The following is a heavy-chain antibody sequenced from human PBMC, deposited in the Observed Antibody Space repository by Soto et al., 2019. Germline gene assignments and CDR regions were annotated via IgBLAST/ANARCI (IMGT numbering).Heavy chain of an antibody. CDR2: IDDSGHTT. CDR3: AKDATRTSGWYYFDN. CDR1: GFSFRNYA. V-gene: IGHV3-23*01. D-gene: IGHD6-19*01. J-gene: IGHJ4*02. Sequence: PGGSLRLSCAASGFSFRNYAMSWVRQAPGRGLEWVSVIDDSGHTTYYADSVKGRFTTSRDNSEDTLFLQMNSLRAEDTAVYYCAKDATRTSGWYYFDNWGQGTLVTVSS.